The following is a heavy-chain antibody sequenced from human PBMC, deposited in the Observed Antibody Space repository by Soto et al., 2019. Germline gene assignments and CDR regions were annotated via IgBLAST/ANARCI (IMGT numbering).Heavy chain of an antibody. CDR1: CGSVIDKTYY. J-gene: IGHJ4*02. CDR2: VYYSGTT. V-gene: IGHV4-61*01. Sequence: SAALTLSGSVSCGSVIDKTYYWSWIRQPPGQRLEWNVYVYYSGTTNYNPSLKSRVTISVDLSKNRFSLRLSSVTTADTALYYCSRTTAVPNTLRSRYFFDYWGQGTLVTVSS. D-gene: IGHD4-17*01. CDR3: SRTTAVPNTLRSRYFFDY.